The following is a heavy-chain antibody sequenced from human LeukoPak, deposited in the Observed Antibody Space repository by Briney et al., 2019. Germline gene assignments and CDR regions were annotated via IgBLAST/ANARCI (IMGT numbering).Heavy chain of an antibody. Sequence: GGSLRLSCAASGFTFSSYAMSWVRQAPGKGLEWVSAISGSGGSTYYADSVKGRFTISRDNSKNTLYLQMNGLRAEDTAVYYCAKGDVYSSGWFSFDYWGQGTLVTVSS. V-gene: IGHV3-23*01. CDR1: GFTFSSYA. D-gene: IGHD6-19*01. CDR3: AKGDVYSSGWFSFDY. J-gene: IGHJ4*02. CDR2: ISGSGGST.